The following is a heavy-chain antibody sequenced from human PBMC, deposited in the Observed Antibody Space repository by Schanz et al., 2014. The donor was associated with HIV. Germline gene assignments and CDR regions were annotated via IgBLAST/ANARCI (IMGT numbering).Heavy chain of an antibody. V-gene: IGHV1-69*06. CDR2: TPPLSGTP. J-gene: IGHJ6*02. D-gene: IGHD1-1*01. Sequence: QVQLVQSGAEVKKPGSSVKVACKASGGTSSIYAISWVRQAPGQGLEWVGGTPPLSGTPFYAQKFQGRVAITADKSTGTVYMDLGSLTSEDTAVYFCARDIKYDDPFQYGMDVWGQGTTVSVSS. CDR1: GGTSSIYA. CDR3: ARDIKYDDPFQYGMDV.